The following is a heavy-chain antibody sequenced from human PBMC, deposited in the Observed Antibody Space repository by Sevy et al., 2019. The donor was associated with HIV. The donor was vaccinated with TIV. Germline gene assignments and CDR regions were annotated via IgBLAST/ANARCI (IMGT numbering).Heavy chain of an antibody. CDR3: ARAVYSSGWYSSRFAYFDY. CDR2: IKQDGSEK. Sequence: GGSLRLSCAASGFTFSSYWMSWVRQAPGKGLEWVANIKQDGSEKYYVDSVKGRFTISRDNAKNSLYLQMNSLRAEDTALYYCARAVYSSGWYSSRFAYFDYWGQGTLVTVSS. V-gene: IGHV3-7*03. CDR1: GFTFSSYW. J-gene: IGHJ4*02. D-gene: IGHD6-19*01.